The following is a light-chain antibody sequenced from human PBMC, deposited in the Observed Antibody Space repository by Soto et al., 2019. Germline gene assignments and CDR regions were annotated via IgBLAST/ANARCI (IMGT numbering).Light chain of an antibody. J-gene: IGKJ1*01. Sequence: EIVLTQSPATLSLSPGERATLSCRASQSVKTYLAWYQQKPGQGPRLLIYGASSRATGTPDRFSGSGSGTDFTLTINRLEPEDFALYYCQQYGSSPPTFGQGTKVDI. CDR3: QQYGSSPPT. V-gene: IGKV3-20*01. CDR1: QSVKTY. CDR2: GAS.